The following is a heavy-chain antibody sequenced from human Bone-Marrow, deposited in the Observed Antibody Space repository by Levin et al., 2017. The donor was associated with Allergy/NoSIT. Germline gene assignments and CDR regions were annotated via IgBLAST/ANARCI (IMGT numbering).Heavy chain of an antibody. J-gene: IGHJ3*02. CDR2: VKSKTAGGTT. V-gene: IGHV3-15*01. CDR1: GFTFSHVW. CDR3: TTGLIHSSYIQHAFDI. D-gene: IGHD1-1*01. Sequence: GESLKISCATSGFTFSHVWMTWVRQAPGKGLEWVGRVKSKTAGGTTDYAAPVTGRFTISRDDSKSTVYLQMNGLKTEDTAVYYCTTGLIHSSYIQHAFDIWGQGTMVTVSS.